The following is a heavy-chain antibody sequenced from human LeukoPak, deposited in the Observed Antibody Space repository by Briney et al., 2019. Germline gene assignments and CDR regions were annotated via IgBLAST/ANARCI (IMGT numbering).Heavy chain of an antibody. V-gene: IGHV1-46*01. CDR3: AREATDGGLDL. CDR1: GYNFVNYY. J-gene: IGHJ5*02. CDR2: IIPSGGNT. Sequence: ASVKVSCKTSGYNFVNYYVHWVRQAPGQGLEWMGIIIPSGGNTNYAQTFEDRVTMTRDMSTTTVYMEVRSLTSDDTAIYYCAREATDGGLDLWGQGTLVTVSS.